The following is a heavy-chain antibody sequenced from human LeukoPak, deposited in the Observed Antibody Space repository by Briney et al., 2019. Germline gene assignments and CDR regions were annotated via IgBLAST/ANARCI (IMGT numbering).Heavy chain of an antibody. J-gene: IGHJ4*02. D-gene: IGHD3-3*01. V-gene: IGHV4-61*01. CDR3: ASSYNTSAQKIDY. CDR1: GGSINSDSYY. CDR2: IYYSGST. Sequence: SETLSLTCSVSGGSINSDSYYWSWIRQPPGKGLEWIGYIYYSGSTNYNPSLKSRVTISVDTSKNQFSLKLSSLTAADTAVYYCASSYNTSAQKIDYWGQGTLVTVSS.